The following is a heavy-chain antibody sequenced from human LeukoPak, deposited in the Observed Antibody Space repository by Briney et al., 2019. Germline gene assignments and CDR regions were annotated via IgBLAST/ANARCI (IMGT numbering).Heavy chain of an antibody. V-gene: IGHV3-7*01. Sequence: PGGSLRLSCAASGFTFSNYWMTWVRQAPGKGLEWVANIKQDGSEKYYVDSVKGRFTISRDNAKNSLYLQMNSLRAEDTAVYYCARTDSSSWYPNWFGPWGQGTLVTVSS. J-gene: IGHJ5*02. CDR1: GFTFSNYW. CDR3: ARTDSSSWYPNWFGP. CDR2: IKQDGSEK. D-gene: IGHD6-13*01.